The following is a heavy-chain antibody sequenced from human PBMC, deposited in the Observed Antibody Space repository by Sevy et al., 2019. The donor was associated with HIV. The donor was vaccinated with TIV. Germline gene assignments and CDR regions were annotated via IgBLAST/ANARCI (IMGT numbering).Heavy chain of an antibody. CDR2: VYYSGST. CDR3: ARSPPWGNTWLYYFDN. V-gene: IGHV4-39*01. D-gene: IGHD6-13*01. Sequence: SETLSLTCTVSGGSISSKNYYWCWLRQPPGKGLEWIGSVYYSGSTYYNPSLKSRVTISVETSKNQFSLTLSSVTAADAAVYYCARSPPWGNTWLYYFDNWGQGTLVTVSS. J-gene: IGHJ4*02. CDR1: GGSISSKNYY.